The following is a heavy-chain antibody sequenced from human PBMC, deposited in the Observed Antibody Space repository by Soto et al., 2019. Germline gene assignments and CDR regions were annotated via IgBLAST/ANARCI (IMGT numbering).Heavy chain of an antibody. Sequence: SVKVSCKAPGGGNLRDYRTTWVRRAPGQGLEWMGGIIPKLGSANYAQNFQGRVTVTADESTNTVYMELRSLRSDDTAVYYCARGADGYKYGADDWGQGTPVTVSS. CDR1: GGGNLRDYR. D-gene: IGHD2-21*01. CDR3: ARGADGYKYGADD. CDR2: IIPKLGSA. V-gene: IGHV1-69*13. J-gene: IGHJ4*02.